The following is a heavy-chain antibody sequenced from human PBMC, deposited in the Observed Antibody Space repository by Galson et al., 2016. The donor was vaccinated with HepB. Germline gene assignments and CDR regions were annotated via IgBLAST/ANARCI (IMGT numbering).Heavy chain of an antibody. CDR3: AREFPGSARGTHDAFDI. CDR1: GGTIEDFE. CDR2: IVGRLGVT. D-gene: IGHD6-13*01. Sequence: SVKVSCKASGGTIEDFEISWVRQAPGQGLEWMGGIVGRLGVTSYAQRWQDRIILTADDSTSTAYMELSSLRSEDTAVYYFAREFPGSARGTHDAFDIWGQGTMVTVSS. V-gene: IGHV1-69*13. J-gene: IGHJ3*02.